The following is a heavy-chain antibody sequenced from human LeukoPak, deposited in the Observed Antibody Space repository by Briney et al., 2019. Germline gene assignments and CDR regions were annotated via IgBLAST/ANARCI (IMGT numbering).Heavy chain of an antibody. CDR1: GFTFSSFS. CDR3: ATQGIYGVSLHP. J-gene: IGHJ5*02. Sequence: GGSLRISCAASGFTFSSFSMNWVRQAPGKGPEWLSYISSSSTYIYYADSVKGRFTISRDNARNSLYLQMNSLRAEDTAVYYCATQGIYGVSLHPWGQGTLVTVSS. D-gene: IGHD2-8*01. V-gene: IGHV3-21*01. CDR2: ISSSSTYI.